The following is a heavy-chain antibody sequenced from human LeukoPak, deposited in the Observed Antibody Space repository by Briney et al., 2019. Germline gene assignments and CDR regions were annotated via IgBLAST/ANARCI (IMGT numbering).Heavy chain of an antibody. CDR3: ATLSSTSSLDY. J-gene: IGHJ4*02. D-gene: IGHD2-2*01. CDR2: IYHSGST. Sequence: SETLSLTCTVSGYSISSGYYWGWIRQPPGKGLEWIGSIYHSGSTYYNPSLKSRVTISVDTSKNQFSLKLSSVTAADTAVYYCATLSSTSSLDYWGQGTLVTVSS. V-gene: IGHV4-38-2*02. CDR1: GYSISSGYY.